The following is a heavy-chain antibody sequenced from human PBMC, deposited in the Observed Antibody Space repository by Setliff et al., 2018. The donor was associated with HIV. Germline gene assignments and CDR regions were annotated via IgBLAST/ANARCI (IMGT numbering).Heavy chain of an antibody. CDR3: ARQWSGSCSGGSCYPIDS. CDR2: IYYSGST. CDR1: GGSISSSSYY. D-gene: IGHD2-15*01. J-gene: IGHJ4*03. V-gene: IGHV4-39*01. Sequence: SETLSLTCTVSGGSISSSSYYWGWVRQPPGKGLEWIGSIYYSGSTYYNPSLRSRVTISADTSKNQFSVKLTSVTAADTAVYYCARQWSGSCSGGSCYPIDSWGQGTMVTVSS.